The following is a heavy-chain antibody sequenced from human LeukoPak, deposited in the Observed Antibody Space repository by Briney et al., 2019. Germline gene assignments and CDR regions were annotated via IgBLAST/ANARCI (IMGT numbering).Heavy chain of an antibody. CDR2: ISGSGGRT. CDR1: GFTFNTYA. Sequence: PGGSLRLSCAASGFTFNTYAMSWVRQAPGKGLEWVSAISGSGGRTYHADSVKGRFTISRDNSKNTLYLQMNSLRAEDTAVYYCAKDDGGSYYIYYYYMDVWGKGTTVTISS. V-gene: IGHV3-23*01. J-gene: IGHJ6*03. D-gene: IGHD1-26*01. CDR3: AKDDGGSYYIYYYYMDV.